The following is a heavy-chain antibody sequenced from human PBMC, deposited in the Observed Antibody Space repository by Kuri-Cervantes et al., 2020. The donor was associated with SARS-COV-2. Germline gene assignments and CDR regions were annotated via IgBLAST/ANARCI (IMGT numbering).Heavy chain of an antibody. CDR3: ARDIAVASGYYFDY. D-gene: IGHD6-19*01. Sequence: GSLRLSCAVYGGSFSGYYWSWIRQPPGKGLEWIGEINHSGSTNYNPSLKSRVTISVDTSKNQFSLKLSSVTAADTAVYYCARDIAVASGYYFDYWGQGTLVTVS. CDR1: GGSFSGYY. J-gene: IGHJ4*02. V-gene: IGHV4-34*01. CDR2: INHSGST.